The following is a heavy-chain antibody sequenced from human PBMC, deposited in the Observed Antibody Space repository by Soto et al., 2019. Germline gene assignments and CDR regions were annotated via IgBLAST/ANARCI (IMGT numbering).Heavy chain of an antibody. CDR3: GGDKGYDLNYYYYYGMDV. CDR1: GGSISSYY. V-gene: IGHV4-59*01. J-gene: IGHJ6*02. D-gene: IGHD5-12*01. Sequence: SETLSLTCTVSGGSISSYYWSWIRQPPGKGLEWIGYIYYSGSTNYNPSLKSRVTISVDTSKNQFSLKLSSVTAADTAVYYCGGDKGYDLNYYYYYGMDVWGQGTTVTVSS. CDR2: IYYSGST.